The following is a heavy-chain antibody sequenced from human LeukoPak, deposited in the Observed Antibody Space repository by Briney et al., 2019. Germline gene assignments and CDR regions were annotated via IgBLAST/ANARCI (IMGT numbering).Heavy chain of an antibody. CDR3: AKAIAGYSSGWYDY. Sequence: GGSLRLSCAASGFTFSSHAMSWVRQAPGKGLEWASAISGSGVSTYYADSVKGRFTISRDNSKSTLYLQMNSLRAEDTAVYYCAKAIAGYSSGWYDYWGQGTLVTVSS. V-gene: IGHV3-23*01. D-gene: IGHD6-19*01. CDR1: GFTFSSHA. CDR2: ISGSGVST. J-gene: IGHJ4*02.